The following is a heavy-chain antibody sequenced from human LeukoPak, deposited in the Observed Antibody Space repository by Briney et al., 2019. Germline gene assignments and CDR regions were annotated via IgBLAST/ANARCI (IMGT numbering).Heavy chain of an antibody. Sequence: GGSLRLSCAASEFTFSSYAMQWVRQAAGKGLDWVSCITVSVGTTYYTNSVKGRFTISRDTSKNTLSMQMNSLRAEDTAVYYSAKYLPARGPPYALDVWGQGTTVTVSS. CDR2: ITVSVGTT. D-gene: IGHD5/OR15-5a*01. J-gene: IGHJ6*02. CDR3: AKYLPARGPPYALDV. CDR1: EFTFSSYA. V-gene: IGHV3-23*01.